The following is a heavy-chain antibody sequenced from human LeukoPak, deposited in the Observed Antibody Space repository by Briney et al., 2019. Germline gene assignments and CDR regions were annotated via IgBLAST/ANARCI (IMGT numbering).Heavy chain of an antibody. V-gene: IGHV4-59*08. CDR1: GGSISSYY. D-gene: IGHD4-17*01. J-gene: IGHJ3*02. CDR2: IYYSGST. Sequence: PSETLSLTCTVSGGSISSYYWSWIRQPPGKGLEWIGYIYYSGSTNYNPSLKSRVTISVDTSKNQFSLKLSSVTAGDTAVYYCARRVRWRYDAVDIWGQGTMVTVSS. CDR3: ARRVRWRYDAVDI.